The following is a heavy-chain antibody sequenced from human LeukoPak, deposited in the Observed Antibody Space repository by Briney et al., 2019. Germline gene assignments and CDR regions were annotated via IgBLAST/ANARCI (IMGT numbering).Heavy chain of an antibody. D-gene: IGHD3-16*02. CDR1: GYTFTSYE. J-gene: IGHJ5*02. CDR2: VNPDSGNT. CDR3: ARTPAAITFGGVIVIPANWFDP. V-gene: IGHV1-8*01. Sequence: ASVKVSCKASGYTFTSYEINWVRQATGQGLEWMGWVNPDSGNTGCAQKFQGRVTMTRHTSISTAYMELSSLKSEDTAVYYCARTPAAITFGGVIVIPANWFDPWGQGTLVIVSS.